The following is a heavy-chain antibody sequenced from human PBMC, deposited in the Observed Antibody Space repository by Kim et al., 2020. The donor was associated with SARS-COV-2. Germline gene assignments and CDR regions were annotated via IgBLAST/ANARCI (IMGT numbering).Heavy chain of an antibody. D-gene: IGHD3-10*01. Sequence: QKRQGRATMTTDTSTSTAYMELRSLRSDDTAVYYCARVRIYGSGSEYFDYWGQGTLVTVSS. CDR3: ARVRIYGSGSEYFDY. V-gene: IGHV1-18*01. J-gene: IGHJ4*02.